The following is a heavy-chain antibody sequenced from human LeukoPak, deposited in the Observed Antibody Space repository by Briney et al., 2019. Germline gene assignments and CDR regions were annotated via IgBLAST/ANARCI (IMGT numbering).Heavy chain of an antibody. CDR3: AREDPDRKIGY. CDR2: IYYSGST. V-gene: IGHV4-31*03. Sequence: SETLSLTCTVSGGSISSGGYYWSWIRQHPGKGLEWIGYIYYSGSTYYNPSLKSRVTISVDTSKNQFSLKLSSVTAADTTVYYCAREDPDRKIGYWGQGTLVTVSS. CDR1: GGSISSGGYY. D-gene: IGHD1-14*01. J-gene: IGHJ4*02.